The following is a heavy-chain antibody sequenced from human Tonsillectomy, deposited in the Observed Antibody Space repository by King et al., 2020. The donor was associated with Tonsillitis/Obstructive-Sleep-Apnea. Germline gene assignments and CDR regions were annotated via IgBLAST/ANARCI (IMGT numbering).Heavy chain of an antibody. D-gene: IGHD3-10*01. J-gene: IGHJ5*02. V-gene: IGHV5-10-1*01. Sequence: QLVQSGAEVKKPGESLRISCKGSGYSFNSYWISWGRQMPGKGLEWIGMIDPSDSYTNYSPSFHGYVTISADKSIRTAYLQGSSLNASDTAMYYCARMTEVQGVITDNWFDPWGQGTLVTVSS. CDR2: IDPSDSYT. CDR3: ARMTEVQGVITDNWFDP. CDR1: GYSFNSYW.